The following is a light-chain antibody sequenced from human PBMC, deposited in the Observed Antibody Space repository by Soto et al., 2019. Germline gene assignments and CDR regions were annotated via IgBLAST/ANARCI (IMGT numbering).Light chain of an antibody. CDR2: GAS. J-gene: IGKJ1*01. CDR1: QSVSSSY. CDR3: QQYGSSPET. V-gene: IGKV3-20*01. Sequence: EIVLTQSPGTLSLSPGERGTLSCMASQSVSSSYLAWYQQKPGQAPRLLIYGASSRATGIPDRFSGSGSGTDFTLTISRLEPEDFAVYYCQQYGSSPETFGQGTKVDIK.